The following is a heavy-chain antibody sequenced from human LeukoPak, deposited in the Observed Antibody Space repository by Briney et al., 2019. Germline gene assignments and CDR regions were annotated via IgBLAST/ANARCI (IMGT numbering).Heavy chain of an antibody. V-gene: IGHV1-2*02. Sequence: GASVTVSCKASGYTFTGYYMHWVRQAPGQGLEWMGWINPNSGGTNYAQKFQGRVTMTRDTSISTAYMELSRLRSDDTAVYYCARDPYYYDSSGYYSEYWGQGTLVTVSS. CDR1: GYTFTGYY. J-gene: IGHJ4*02. CDR3: ARDPYYYDSSGYYSEY. D-gene: IGHD3-22*01. CDR2: INPNSGGT.